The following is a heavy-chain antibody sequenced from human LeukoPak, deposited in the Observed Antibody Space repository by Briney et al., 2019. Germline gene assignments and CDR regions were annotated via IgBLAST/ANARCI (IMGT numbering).Heavy chain of an antibody. J-gene: IGHJ4*02. Sequence: GGSLRLSCAASGFTFGDYGMTWVRQAPGKGLEWVSYINWNGGRTGYADSVKGRFTISRDNAKNSLYLQMDSLRAEDTAVYYCARDDWEGIDIVVVPAAIAGFDYWGQGTLVTVSS. CDR2: INWNGGRT. CDR1: GFTFGDYG. V-gene: IGHV3-20*04. CDR3: ARDDWEGIDIVVVPAAIAGFDY. D-gene: IGHD2-2*02.